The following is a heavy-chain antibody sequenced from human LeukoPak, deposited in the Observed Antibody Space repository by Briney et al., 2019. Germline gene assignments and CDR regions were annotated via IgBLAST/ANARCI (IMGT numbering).Heavy chain of an antibody. V-gene: IGHV4-31*03. CDR2: IYYTGNT. J-gene: IGHJ4*02. Sequence: PSETLSLTCTVSGASISSEPYFWSWIRQHPVKGLEWLGYIYYTGNTASNPSLQSRLTISRDTSENQFSLKLSSVTAADTAVYYCASLGVNSWQLVQGYFDYWGQGTLVTVSS. D-gene: IGHD6-13*01. CDR1: GASISSEPYF. CDR3: ASLGVNSWQLVQGYFDY.